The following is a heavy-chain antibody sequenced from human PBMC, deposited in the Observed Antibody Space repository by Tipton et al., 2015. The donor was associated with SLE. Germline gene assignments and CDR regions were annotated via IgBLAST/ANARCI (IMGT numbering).Heavy chain of an antibody. CDR1: DGSISSYY. CDR3: ARERAVAGDYSYMDV. Sequence: TLSLTCTVSDGSISSYYWSWIRQPPGGGLEWIGYISTSGSTFYNPSLKSRVTISIDTSKKQFSLNLSSVTAADTAVYYCARERAVAGDYSYMDVWGKGTTVTVSS. V-gene: IGHV4-4*08. CDR2: ISTSGST. D-gene: IGHD6-19*01. J-gene: IGHJ6*03.